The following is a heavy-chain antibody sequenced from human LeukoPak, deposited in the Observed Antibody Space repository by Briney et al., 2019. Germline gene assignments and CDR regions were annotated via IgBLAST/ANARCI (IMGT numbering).Heavy chain of an antibody. CDR1: GYTFTSYG. D-gene: IGHD2-2*01. Sequence: ASVKVSCKASGYTFTSYGFSWVRQATGQGLEWMGWMNPNSGNTGYAQKFQGRVTMTRNTSISTAYMELSSLRSEDTAVYYCARGTYRDYRIVVVPAANDYWGQGTLVTVSS. CDR3: ARGTYRDYRIVVVPAANDY. CDR2: MNPNSGNT. V-gene: IGHV1-8*02. J-gene: IGHJ4*02.